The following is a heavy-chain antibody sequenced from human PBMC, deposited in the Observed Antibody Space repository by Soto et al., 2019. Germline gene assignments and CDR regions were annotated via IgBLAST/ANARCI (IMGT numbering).Heavy chain of an antibody. CDR3: TARYYDYVWGSYRPFDY. CDR1: GFTFSNAW. V-gene: IGHV3-15*01. J-gene: IGHJ4*02. Sequence: PGGSLRLSCAASGFTFSNAWMSWVRQAPGKGLEWVGRIKSKTDGGTTDYAAPVKGRFTISRDDSKNTLYLQMNSLKTEDTAVYYCTARYYDYVWGSYRPFDYWGQGTLVTVYS. D-gene: IGHD3-16*02. CDR2: IKSKTDGGTT.